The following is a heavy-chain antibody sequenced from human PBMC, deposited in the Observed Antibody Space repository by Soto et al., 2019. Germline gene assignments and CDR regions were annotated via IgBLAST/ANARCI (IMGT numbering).Heavy chain of an antibody. CDR2: ISGSGGST. CDR3: AKTPTVTTIFLLDY. V-gene: IGHV3-23*01. D-gene: IGHD4-17*01. CDR1: GFTFSSYA. J-gene: IGHJ4*02. Sequence: GGSLRLFCAASGFTFSSYAMSWVRQAPGKGLEWVSAISGSGGSTYYADSVKGRFTISRDNSKNTLYLQMNSLRAEDTAVYYCAKTPTVTTIFLLDYWGQGTLVTVYS.